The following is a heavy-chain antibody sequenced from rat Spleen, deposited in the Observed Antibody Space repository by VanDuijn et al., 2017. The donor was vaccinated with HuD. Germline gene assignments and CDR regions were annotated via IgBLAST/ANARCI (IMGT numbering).Heavy chain of an antibody. Sequence: EVQLVESDGGLVQPGRSLKLSCAASGFTFSDYYMAWVRQAPTKGLEWVATISSDGRRNYYRDSVKGRFTISRDNAKNSLYLQMDSLRSADTATYYCARLTTAFDYWGQGVMVTVSS. CDR3: ARLTTAFDY. CDR2: ISSDGRRN. V-gene: IGHV5-29*01. D-gene: IGHD1-10*01. J-gene: IGHJ2*01. CDR1: GFTFSDYY.